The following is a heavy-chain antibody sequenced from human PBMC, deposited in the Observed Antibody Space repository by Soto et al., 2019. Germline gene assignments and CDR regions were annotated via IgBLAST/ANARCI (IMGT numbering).Heavy chain of an antibody. CDR2: IYHSGST. D-gene: IGHD3-22*01. CDR3: ARVNYYDSSGVFDP. V-gene: IGHV4-38-2*01. J-gene: IGHJ5*02. Sequence: SETLSLTCAASGYSISSGYYWDWIRQPPGKGLEWIGSIYHSGSTYYNPSLKSRVTISVDTSKNQFSLKLSSVTAADTAVYYCARVNYYDSSGVFDPWGQGTLVTVSS. CDR1: GYSISSGYY.